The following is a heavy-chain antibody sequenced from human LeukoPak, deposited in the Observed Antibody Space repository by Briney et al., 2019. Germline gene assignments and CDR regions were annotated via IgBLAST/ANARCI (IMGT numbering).Heavy chain of an antibody. D-gene: IGHD3-22*01. Sequence: ASVKVSCKASGYTFTGYYMHWVRQAPRQGLEWMGWINPNSGGTNYAQKFQGRVTMTRATYISTAYMELSRLRSDDTAVYYCARTYYYDSSGYYYGYWGQGTLVTVSS. J-gene: IGHJ4*02. CDR3: ARTYYYDSSGYYYGY. V-gene: IGHV1-2*02. CDR1: GYTFTGYY. CDR2: INPNSGGT.